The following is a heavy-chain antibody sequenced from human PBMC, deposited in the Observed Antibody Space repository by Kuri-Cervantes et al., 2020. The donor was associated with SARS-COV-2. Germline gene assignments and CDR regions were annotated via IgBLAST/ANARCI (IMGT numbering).Heavy chain of an antibody. CDR1: GYSIISGYY. V-gene: IGHV4-38-2*02. CDR3: ARATYGQLHY. D-gene: IGHD2-2*01. CDR2: INHSGRT. Sequence: SETLSLTCTVSGYSIISGYYWGWIRQRPGKGLEWIGSINHSGRTNYNPSLKSRVTVSVDTSKNQFSLKLSAVSAADTAVYYCARATYGQLHYWGQGTLGTVSS. J-gene: IGHJ4*02.